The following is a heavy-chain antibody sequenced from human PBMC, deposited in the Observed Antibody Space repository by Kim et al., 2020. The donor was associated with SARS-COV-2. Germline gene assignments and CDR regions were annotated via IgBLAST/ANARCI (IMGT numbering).Heavy chain of an antibody. CDR2: ISSSGSTI. D-gene: IGHD3-3*01. J-gene: IGHJ4*02. Sequence: GSLRLSCAASGFTFSDYYMSWIHQAPGKGLEWVSYISSSGSTIYYADSVKGRFTISRDNAKNSLYLQMNSLRAEDTAVYYCASYDFWSGHLDYWGQGTLVTVSS. CDR1: GFTFSDYY. CDR3: ASYDFWSGHLDY. V-gene: IGHV3-11*01.